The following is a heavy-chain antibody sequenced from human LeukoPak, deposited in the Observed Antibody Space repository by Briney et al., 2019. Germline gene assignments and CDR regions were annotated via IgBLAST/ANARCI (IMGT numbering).Heavy chain of an antibody. CDR2: INDSGRT. CDR3: ARHLRGGAKAFDI. V-gene: IGHV4-34*01. Sequence: PGGSLRLSCATSGFTFSNYGMHWVRQAPGKGLEWIGEINDSGRTNYNPSLKSRVTISVDTSKNQFPLELSSVTAADTVMYYCARHLRGGAKAFDIWGQGTMVTVSS. CDR1: GFTFSNYG. D-gene: IGHD1-26*01. J-gene: IGHJ3*02.